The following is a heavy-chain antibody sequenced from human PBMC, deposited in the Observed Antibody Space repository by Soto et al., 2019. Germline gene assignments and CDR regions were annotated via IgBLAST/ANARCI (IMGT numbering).Heavy chain of an antibody. Sequence: XVALLVSCADPGFTFISYEMSGVRQAPGKGLEWVSAISGSGGSTYYADSVKGRFTISRDNSKNTLYLQMNSLRAEDTAVYYCAKDRYCSGGSCYSYYFDYWGQGTLVTVSS. CDR1: GFTFISYE. V-gene: IGHV3-23*01. J-gene: IGHJ4*02. D-gene: IGHD2-15*01. CDR3: AKDRYCSGGSCYSYYFDY. CDR2: ISGSGGST.